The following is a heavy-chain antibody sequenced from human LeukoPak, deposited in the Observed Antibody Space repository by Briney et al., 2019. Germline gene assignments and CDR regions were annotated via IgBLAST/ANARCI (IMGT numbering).Heavy chain of an antibody. Sequence: SETLSLICAVYGGSFSGYYWNWIRQPPGKGLEWIGEINHSGSTNYNPSLKSRVTISVDTSKNQFSLKLSSVTAADTAVYYCARGAGVVPAIPYGMDVWGKGTTVTVSS. V-gene: IGHV4-34*01. CDR1: GGSFSGYY. CDR2: INHSGST. J-gene: IGHJ6*04. D-gene: IGHD2-2*01. CDR3: ARGAGVVPAIPYGMDV.